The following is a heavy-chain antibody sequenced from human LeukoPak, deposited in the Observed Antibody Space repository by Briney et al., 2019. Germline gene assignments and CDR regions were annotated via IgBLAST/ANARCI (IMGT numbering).Heavy chain of an antibody. CDR2: INAGNGNT. J-gene: IGHJ4*02. CDR1: GYTFTGYY. CDR3: ARAGIAAAGLFDY. Sequence: GASVKVSCKASGYTFTGYYMHWVRQAPGQRLEWMGWINAGNGNTKYSQKFQGRVTITRDTSASTAYMELSSLRSEDTAVYYCARAGIAAAGLFDYWGQGTLVTVSS. D-gene: IGHD6-13*01. V-gene: IGHV1-3*01.